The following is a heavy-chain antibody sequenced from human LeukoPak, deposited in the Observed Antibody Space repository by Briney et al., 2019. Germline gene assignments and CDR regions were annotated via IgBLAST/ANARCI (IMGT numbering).Heavy chain of an antibody. Sequence: SETLSLTCTVSGGSISSGDYYWSWIRQPPGKGLERIGYIYYSGSTYYNPSLKSRVTISVDTSKNQFSLKLSSVTAADTAVYYCASKGPGYRGWFDPWGQGTLVTVSS. CDR3: ASKGPGYRGWFDP. V-gene: IGHV4-30-4*08. J-gene: IGHJ5*02. D-gene: IGHD3-9*01. CDR2: IYYSGST. CDR1: GGSISSGDYY.